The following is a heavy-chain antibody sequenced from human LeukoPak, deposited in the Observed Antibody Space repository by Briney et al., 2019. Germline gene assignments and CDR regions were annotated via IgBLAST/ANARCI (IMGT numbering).Heavy chain of an antibody. J-gene: IGHJ6*02. D-gene: IGHD3-3*01. V-gene: IGHV3-23*01. Sequence: TGGSLRLSCAASGFTFSSYAMSWVRQAPGKGLEWVSTISVSGGNTYYADSVKGRFTISRENSKITLYLQMNSLRAEHTAVYYCAKDRGPYYDFWSSYYAGPSPYAMDVWGQGTTVTVSS. CDR1: GFTFSSYA. CDR3: AKDRGPYYDFWSSYYAGPSPYAMDV. CDR2: ISVSGGNT.